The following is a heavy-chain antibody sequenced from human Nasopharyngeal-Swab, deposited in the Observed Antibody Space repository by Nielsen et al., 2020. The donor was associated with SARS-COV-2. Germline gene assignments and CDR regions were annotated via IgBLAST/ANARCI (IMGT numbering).Heavy chain of an antibody. CDR3: ARTNMGMDV. D-gene: IGHD2-8*01. J-gene: IGHJ6*02. Sequence: GESLKISCKASGYSFDSYWIGWVRQMPGKGLEWLGIIYPGNNFPGRSNTQYTPALRGQVTLSADTATSTAYLQWSSLKASDSAMYYCARTNMGMDVWGRGTTVTVSS. CDR1: GYSFDSYW. V-gene: IGHV5-51*01. CDR2: IYPGNNFPGRSNT.